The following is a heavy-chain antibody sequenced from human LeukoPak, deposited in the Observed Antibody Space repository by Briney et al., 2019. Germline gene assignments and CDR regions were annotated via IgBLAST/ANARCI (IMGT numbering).Heavy chain of an antibody. CDR3: ARRRYGEAFDV. J-gene: IGHJ3*01. V-gene: IGHV3-7*01. CDR1: GFTFSSYW. Sequence: PGGSLRLSCAASGFTFSSYWMSWVRQAPGKGLEWVANIKEDESQRHYGDSVKGRFTISRDNAKNSLYLQMNSLRAEDTAVFYCARRRYGEAFDVWGQGTMVTVSS. CDR2: IKEDESQR. D-gene: IGHD3-9*01.